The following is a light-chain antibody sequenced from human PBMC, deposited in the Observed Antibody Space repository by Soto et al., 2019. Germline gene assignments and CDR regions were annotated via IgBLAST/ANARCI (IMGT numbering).Light chain of an antibody. CDR3: AAWDVRFVV. V-gene: IGLV1-44*01. CDR2: SDN. J-gene: IGLJ7*01. CDR1: RSNIGTNT. Sequence: QSVLTQPPSASGTPGQRVTSSCSGSRSNIGTNTVTWYQQLPGTAPKLLIYSDNQRPSWVPDRFSGSKSGTSASLAISGLQSDDEAAYYCAAWDVRFVVFGGGTQLTVL.